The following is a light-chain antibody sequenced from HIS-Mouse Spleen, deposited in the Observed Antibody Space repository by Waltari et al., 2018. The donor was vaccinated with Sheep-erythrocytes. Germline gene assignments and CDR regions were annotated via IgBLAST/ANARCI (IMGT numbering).Light chain of an antibody. CDR2: GKN. Sequence: SSELTQDPAVSVALGQTVRITCQGDSLSSYYASWYQQKPGQAPVLVNYGKNNRPSGIPDRFSGSSSGNTASLTITGAQAEDEADYYCNSRDSSGNHRVVFGGGTKLTVL. CDR1: SLSSYY. J-gene: IGLJ2*01. CDR3: NSRDSSGNHRVV. V-gene: IGLV3-19*01.